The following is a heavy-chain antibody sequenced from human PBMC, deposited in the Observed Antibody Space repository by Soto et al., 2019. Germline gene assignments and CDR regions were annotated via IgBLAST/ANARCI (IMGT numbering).Heavy chain of an antibody. CDR3: VRSGTARLLRHSWFDT. J-gene: IGHJ5*02. D-gene: IGHD2-21*01. Sequence: EVQLVESGGGLVKPGGSLRLSCAASGFTFNTYDMNWVRQAPGKGLEWVSSITTSSAYIYYADSLKGRITISSDNAKNSLFLQMNSLRAGDTAVYYCVRSGTARLLRHSWFDTWGQGTLVTVSS. V-gene: IGHV3-21*01. CDR2: ITTSSAYI. CDR1: GFTFNTYD.